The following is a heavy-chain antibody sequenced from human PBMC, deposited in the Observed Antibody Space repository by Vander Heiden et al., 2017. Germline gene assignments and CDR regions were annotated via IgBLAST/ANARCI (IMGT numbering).Heavy chain of an antibody. CDR3: ARGQGGYSLRADY. CDR2: TYYRSKWYN. D-gene: IGHD3-22*01. CDR1: GDSVPSNRAA. Sequence: QVQLQQSGPGLVKPSQTLSLTCAISGDSVPSNRAAWTWVRQSPSRGLEWLGRTYYRSKWYNDYEVSVKSRITINPDTSKNQFSLQLNSVTPEDTAVYYCARGQGGYSLRADYWGQGTLVTVSS. J-gene: IGHJ4*02. V-gene: IGHV6-1*01.